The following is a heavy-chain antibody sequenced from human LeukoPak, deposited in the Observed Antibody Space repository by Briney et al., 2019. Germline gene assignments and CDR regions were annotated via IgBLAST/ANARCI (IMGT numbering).Heavy chain of an antibody. CDR1: GFTLSNAW. CDR2: IKSNTDGGTT. D-gene: IGHD6-19*01. Sequence: GGSLRLSCAASGFTLSNAWMSWVRQAPGKGLEWVGRIKSNTDGGTTDYAAPVKDRFTISRDDSKNTLYLQMNSLRAEDTAVYYCAKDLGEIAVARKISYAFDIWGQGTMVTVSS. J-gene: IGHJ3*02. V-gene: IGHV3-15*01. CDR3: AKDLGEIAVARKISYAFDI.